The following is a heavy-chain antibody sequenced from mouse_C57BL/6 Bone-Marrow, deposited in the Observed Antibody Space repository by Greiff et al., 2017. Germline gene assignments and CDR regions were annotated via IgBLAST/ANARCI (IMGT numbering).Heavy chain of an antibody. V-gene: IGHV5-4*01. Sequence: EVQVVESGGGLVKPGGSLKLSCAASGFTFSSYAMSWVRQTPEKRLEWVATISDGGSYTYYTDNVKGRCTISRDNAKNNLYLQMSHLKSEDTAMYYCARDEGKAYWGQGTLVTVSA. CDR1: GFTFSSYA. J-gene: IGHJ3*01. CDR2: ISDGGSYT. CDR3: ARDEGKAY.